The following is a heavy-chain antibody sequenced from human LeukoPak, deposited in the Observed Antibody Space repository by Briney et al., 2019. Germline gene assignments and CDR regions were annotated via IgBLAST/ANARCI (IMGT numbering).Heavy chain of an antibody. V-gene: IGHV4-38-2*02. CDR2: IYHSGST. CDR3: ARAPLSGTYYTDAFDI. D-gene: IGHD1-26*01. J-gene: IGHJ3*02. CDR1: GYSISSGNF. Sequence: SETLSLTCTVSGYSISSGNFWGWIRQPPGKGLEWIGGIYHSGSTYYSPSLKSRVTLSPDKSKNQFSLTLTSVTAADTAVYFCARAPLSGTYYTDAFDIWGQGTMVTVSS.